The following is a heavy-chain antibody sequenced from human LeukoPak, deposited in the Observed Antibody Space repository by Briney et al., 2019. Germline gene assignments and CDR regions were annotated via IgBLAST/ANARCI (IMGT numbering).Heavy chain of an antibody. CDR3: AKEVLLWFGELLPEKY. CDR1: GFTFSSYA. V-gene: IGHV3-23*01. J-gene: IGHJ4*02. Sequence: GGSLRLSCAASGFTFSSYAMSWVRQAPGKGLEWVSAISGSGGSTYYADSVKGRFTISRDNSKNTLYLQMNSLRAEDTAVYYCAKEVLLWFGELLPEKYWGQGTLVTVSS. CDR2: ISGSGGST. D-gene: IGHD3-10*01.